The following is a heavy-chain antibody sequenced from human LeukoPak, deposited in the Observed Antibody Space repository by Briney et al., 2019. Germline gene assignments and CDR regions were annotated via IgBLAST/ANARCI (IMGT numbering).Heavy chain of an antibody. CDR2: ISSGSRHI. CDR1: RFTFSSYT. V-gene: IGHV3-21*01. Sequence: PGGSLRLSCAASRFTFSSYTMNWVRQAPGKGLEWVSSISSGSRHIYYADSVKGRFTISRDNAKTSLFLQMNSLIAEDTAVYYCVRDAGGGDYFDYWGQGTLVTISS. J-gene: IGHJ4*02. D-gene: IGHD3-10*01. CDR3: VRDAGGGDYFDY.